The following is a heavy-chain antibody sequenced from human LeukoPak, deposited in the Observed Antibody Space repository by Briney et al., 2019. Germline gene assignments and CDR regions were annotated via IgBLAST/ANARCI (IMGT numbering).Heavy chain of an antibody. CDR2: IWYDGSNK. CDR1: GFTFSSYG. J-gene: IGHJ5*02. CDR3: ARDGGVYDSSGYLVDP. Sequence: GRSLRLSCAASGFTFSSYGTHWVRQAPGKGLEWVAVIWYDGSNKYYADSVKGRFTISRDNSKNTLYLQMNSLRAEDTAVYYCARDGGVYDSSGYLVDPWGQGTLVTVSS. V-gene: IGHV3-33*01. D-gene: IGHD3-22*01.